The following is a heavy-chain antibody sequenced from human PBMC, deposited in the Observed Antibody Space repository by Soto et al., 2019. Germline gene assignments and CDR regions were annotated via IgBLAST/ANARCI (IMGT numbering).Heavy chain of an antibody. CDR1: VGTFSSYA. V-gene: IGHV1-69*13. D-gene: IGHD3-10*01. CDR2: IIPIFGTA. CDR3: ARCPAGRITAPDYYYYGIDV. Sequence: VQVSCQASVGTFSSYAISWVRQAPGQGLAWMGVIIPIFGTANYAQKFQGRVTITADESTSTAYMEMSSLRSEDTAVYYGARCPAGRITAPDYYYYGIDVWGQGTTVTVSS. J-gene: IGHJ6*02.